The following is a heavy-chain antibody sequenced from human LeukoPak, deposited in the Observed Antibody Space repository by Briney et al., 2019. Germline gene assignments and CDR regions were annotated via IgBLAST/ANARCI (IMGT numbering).Heavy chain of an antibody. CDR2: IIPIFGTA. Sequence: ASVKASCKASGGTFSSYAISWVRQAPGQGLEWMGGIIPIFGTANYAQKFQGRVTITTDESTSTAYMELISLRSEDTAVYYWARGGGYSYVFPLKNQFDYWGQGTLVT. J-gene: IGHJ4*02. CDR1: GGTFSSYA. V-gene: IGHV1-69*05. D-gene: IGHD5-18*01. CDR3: ARGGGYSYVFPLKNQFDY.